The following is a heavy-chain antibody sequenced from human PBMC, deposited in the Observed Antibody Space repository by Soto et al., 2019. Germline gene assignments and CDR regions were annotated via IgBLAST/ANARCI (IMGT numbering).Heavy chain of an antibody. J-gene: IGHJ6*02. D-gene: IGHD6-13*01. CDR2: IYYSGST. Sequence: QVQLQESGPGLVKPSETLSLTCTVSGGSISAYYWSWIRQPPGKGLEWIGYIYYSGSTNYNPSLKSRVTISVDTSKNQFSLRLSSVTAADTAVYYCARHGAAAGTYYYYGMDVWGQGTTVTVSS. CDR1: GGSISAYY. V-gene: IGHV4-59*08. CDR3: ARHGAAAGTYYYYGMDV.